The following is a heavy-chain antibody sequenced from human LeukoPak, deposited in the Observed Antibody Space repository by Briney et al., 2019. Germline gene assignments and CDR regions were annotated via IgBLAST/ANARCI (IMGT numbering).Heavy chain of an antibody. J-gene: IGHJ3*02. CDR2: ISAYNGNT. CDR1: GYTFTSYG. D-gene: IGHD5-24*01. Sequence: ASVKVSCKASGYTFTSYGISWVRQAPGQGLEWMGWISAYNGNTNYAQEFQGRVTMTTDTSTSTAYMELRSLKSDDTAVYYCARDLGWLQQGAAFGIWGQGTMVTVSS. CDR3: ARDLGWLQQGAAFGI. V-gene: IGHV1-18*01.